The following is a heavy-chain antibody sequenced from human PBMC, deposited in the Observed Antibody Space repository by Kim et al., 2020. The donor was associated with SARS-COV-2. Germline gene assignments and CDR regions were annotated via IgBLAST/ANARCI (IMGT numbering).Heavy chain of an antibody. CDR1: GFTFDDYA. D-gene: IGHD6-19*01. Sequence: GGSLRLSCAACGFTFDDYAMHWVRQAPGKGLEWVSGISWNSGSIGYADSVKGRFTISRDNAKNSLYLQMNSLRAEDTALYYCAKSEGRIAVAGTPDYWGQGTLVTVSS. V-gene: IGHV3-9*01. CDR2: ISWNSGSI. J-gene: IGHJ4*02. CDR3: AKSEGRIAVAGTPDY.